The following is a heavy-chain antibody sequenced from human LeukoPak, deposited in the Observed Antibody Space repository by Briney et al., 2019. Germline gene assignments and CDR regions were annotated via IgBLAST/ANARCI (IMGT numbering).Heavy chain of an antibody. D-gene: IGHD3-10*02. CDR1: GFPFSDHW. Sequence: GGSLRLSCAASGFPFSDHWMNWVRQAPGKGLEGVANMNLDGTETYYVDSVKGRFTISRDNAKNTLYLQLDSLRAEDTAVYYCARSLSSPVPNSWGQGTLVTVSS. CDR3: ARSLSSPVPNS. J-gene: IGHJ5*01. V-gene: IGHV3-7*01. CDR2: MNLDGTET.